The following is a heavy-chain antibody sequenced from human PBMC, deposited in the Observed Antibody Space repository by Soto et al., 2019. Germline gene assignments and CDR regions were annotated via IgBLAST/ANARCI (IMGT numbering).Heavy chain of an antibody. CDR1: GFTFTNAW. Sequence: EVQLVESRGGLVKPGGSLRLSCAASGFTFTNAWMNWVRQAPGKGLESIGRIKSKTDGGTTDYTAPVKGRFIISRDDSKNTLFLQMSSLQIEDTAVYYCVTDRLVWGQGTLVTVFS. V-gene: IGHV3-15*01. CDR3: VTDRLV. CDR2: IKSKTDGGTT. D-gene: IGHD2-2*01. J-gene: IGHJ4*02.